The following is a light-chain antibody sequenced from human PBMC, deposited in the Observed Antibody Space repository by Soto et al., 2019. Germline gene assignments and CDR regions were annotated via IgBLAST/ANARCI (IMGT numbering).Light chain of an antibody. J-gene: IGKJ2*01. CDR2: DLF. CDR1: QSLLRSDGDIY. Sequence: DIVMTQTPLSLSVTPGQPASISCTSSQSLLRSDGDIYLNWYLQRPGQPPQLLIYDLFNRFSGVPDRFSGSGSGTDFTLKISRVEAEYVGVYYCMQGLDLPYTFGQGTKLEIK. V-gene: IGKV2-29*03. CDR3: MQGLDLPYT.